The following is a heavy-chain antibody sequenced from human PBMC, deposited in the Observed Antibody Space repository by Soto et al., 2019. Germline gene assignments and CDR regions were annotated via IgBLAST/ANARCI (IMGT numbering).Heavy chain of an antibody. CDR2: ISAYNGNT. J-gene: IGHJ6*02. Sequence: ASVKVSCKASGYTFTSYGISWVRQAPGQGLEWMGWISAYNGNTNYAQKLQGRVTMTTDTSTSTAYMELRSLRSDDTAVYYCARGTCPSCTHYYYYGMDVWGQGTTVTVSS. D-gene: IGHD2-2*01. V-gene: IGHV1-18*04. CDR1: GYTFTSYG. CDR3: ARGTCPSCTHYYYYGMDV.